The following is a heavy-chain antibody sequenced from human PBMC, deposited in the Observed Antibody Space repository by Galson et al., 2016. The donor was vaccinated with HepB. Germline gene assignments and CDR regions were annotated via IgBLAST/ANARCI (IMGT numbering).Heavy chain of an antibody. CDR2: ISKTGDTT. V-gene: IGHV3-30-3*01. D-gene: IGHD1-26*01. J-gene: IGHJ6*03. Sequence: SLRLSCAASGFTLSNSAMSWVRQAPGKGLDWVAVISKTGDTTFYGDSVKGRFTISRDNPKNTVDLQIHSLRSEDAAVYFCARDFKLGAPDYMDVWGKGTTVTVS. CDR1: GFTLSNSA. CDR3: ARDFKLGAPDYMDV.